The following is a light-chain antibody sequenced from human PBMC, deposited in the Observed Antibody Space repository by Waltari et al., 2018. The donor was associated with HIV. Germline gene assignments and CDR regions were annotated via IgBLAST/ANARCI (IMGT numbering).Light chain of an antibody. CDR3: QVWDSDSDHYV. CDR1: TTGGRS. Sequence: SFVLTQPPSESVLTGPTATITCWGNTTGGRSVHWYQQKTGQATVLVIYYNDDRPSGIPERFSGSKSGNTATLTITRVEVGDEADYYCQVWDSDSDHYVFGTGTEVTVL. CDR2: YND. V-gene: IGLV3-21*02. J-gene: IGLJ1*01.